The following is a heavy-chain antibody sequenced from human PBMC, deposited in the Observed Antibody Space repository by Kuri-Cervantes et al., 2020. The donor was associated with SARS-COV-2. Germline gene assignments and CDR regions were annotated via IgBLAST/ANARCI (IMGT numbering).Heavy chain of an antibody. CDR2: INPSGGST. J-gene: IGHJ6*02. Sequence: ASVKVSCKASGYTFTSYYMHWVRQAPGQGLEWMGIINPSGGSTSYAQKFQGRVTMTRDTSTSTVYMELSSLRSEDTAVYYCARVSRGYSNSQYYYYGMDVWGQGTTVTVSS. CDR3: ARVSRGYSNSQYYYYGMDV. D-gene: IGHD4-11*01. V-gene: IGHV1-46*01. CDR1: GYTFTSYY.